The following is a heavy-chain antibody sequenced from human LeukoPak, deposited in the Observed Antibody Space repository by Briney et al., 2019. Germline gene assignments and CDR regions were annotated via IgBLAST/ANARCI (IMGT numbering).Heavy chain of an antibody. CDR2: ISYDGSNK. CDR1: GFTFSSYA. CDR3: ARDSSTSLRTYYYYYGMDV. D-gene: IGHD2-2*01. J-gene: IGHJ6*02. Sequence: GRSLRLSCAASGFTFSSYAMHWVRQAPGKGLEWVAVISYDGSNKYYADSVKGRFTISRDNSKNTLYLQMNSLRAEDTAVYYRARDSSTSLRTYYYYYGMDVWGQGTTVTVSS. V-gene: IGHV3-30*04.